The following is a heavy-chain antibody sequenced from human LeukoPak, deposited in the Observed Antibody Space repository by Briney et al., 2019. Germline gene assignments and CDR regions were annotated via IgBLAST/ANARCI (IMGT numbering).Heavy chain of an antibody. J-gene: IGHJ3*02. D-gene: IGHD2-2*01. CDR3: ARERGIVVPAAMNAFDI. CDR1: GYTLTGYY. Sequence: AASVKVSCKASGYTLTGYYMHWVRQAPGQGLEWMGWINPNSGGTNYAQKFRGRVTMTRDTSISTAYMELSRLRSDDTAVYYCARERGIVVPAAMNAFDIWGQGTMVTVSS. CDR2: INPNSGGT. V-gene: IGHV1-2*02.